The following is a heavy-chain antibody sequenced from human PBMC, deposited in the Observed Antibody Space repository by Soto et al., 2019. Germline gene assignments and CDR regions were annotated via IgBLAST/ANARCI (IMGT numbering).Heavy chain of an antibody. D-gene: IGHD2-8*02. CDR1: GYNFSDYY. Sequence: ASVKVSCKASGYNFSDYYIHWVRQAPGQGLEWLGWVSPKSGGTNYAQKFKGRVTMTRDTSSNTVYMDLSGIKSDDTAVFYCAREISGGGALNWFDPWGQETVVTVYS. CDR2: VSPKSGGT. V-gene: IGHV1-2*02. J-gene: IGHJ5*02. CDR3: AREISGGGALNWFDP.